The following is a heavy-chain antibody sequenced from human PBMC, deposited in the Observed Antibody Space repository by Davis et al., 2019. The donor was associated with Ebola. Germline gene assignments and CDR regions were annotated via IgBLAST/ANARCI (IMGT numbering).Heavy chain of an antibody. CDR3: ARGSRNMDV. V-gene: IGHV3-7*03. CDR1: GFTFRSYW. CDR2: IKEDGSEK. J-gene: IGHJ6*02. Sequence: GESLKISCAASGFTFRSYWMSWVRQAPGKGLEWVAKIKEDGSEKLEVDSVKGRFIISRDNAKDSLYLQMNSLRAEDTAVYYCARGSRNMDVWGQGTTVTVSS.